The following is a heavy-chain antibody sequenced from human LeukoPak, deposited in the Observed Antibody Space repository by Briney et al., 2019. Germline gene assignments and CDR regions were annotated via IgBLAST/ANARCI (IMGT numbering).Heavy chain of an antibody. CDR3: ARDPSGGYYRSGSGDWYFDL. Sequence: PGGSLRLSCAASGFTFSSYAMHWVRQAPGKGLEWVALISSDGSNKYYADSVKGRFTISRDNSKNTMYVQMNSLRAEDTAVYYCARDPSGGYYRSGSGDWYFDLWGRGTLVTVSS. CDR2: ISSDGSNK. D-gene: IGHD1-26*01. J-gene: IGHJ2*01. V-gene: IGHV3-30-3*01. CDR1: GFTFSSYA.